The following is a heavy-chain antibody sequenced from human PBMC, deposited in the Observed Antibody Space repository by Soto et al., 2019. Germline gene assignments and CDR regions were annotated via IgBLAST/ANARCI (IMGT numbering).Heavy chain of an antibody. Sequence: GGSLRLSCAASGFTVSSNYMSWVRQAPGKGLEWVSVIYSGGSTYYADSVKGRFTISRDNSKNTLYLQMNSLRAEDTAVYYCARVLACTNGVCSHAFDIWGLGTMVTVSS. D-gene: IGHD2-8*01. CDR3: ARVLACTNGVCSHAFDI. V-gene: IGHV3-66*01. J-gene: IGHJ3*02. CDR2: IYSGGST. CDR1: GFTVSSNY.